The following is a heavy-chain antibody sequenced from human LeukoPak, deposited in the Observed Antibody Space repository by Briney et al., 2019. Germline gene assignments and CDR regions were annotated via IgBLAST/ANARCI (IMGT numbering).Heavy chain of an antibody. CDR1: GGSFSGYY. Sequence: SETLSLTCAVYGGSFSGYYWSWIRQPPGKGLEWIGEINHSGSTNYNPSLKSRVTISVDTSKNQFSLKLSSVTAADTAVYYCARASRSLGSRWGQGTLVTVSS. CDR3: ARASRSLGSR. J-gene: IGHJ4*02. D-gene: IGHD2-15*01. V-gene: IGHV4-34*01. CDR2: INHSGST.